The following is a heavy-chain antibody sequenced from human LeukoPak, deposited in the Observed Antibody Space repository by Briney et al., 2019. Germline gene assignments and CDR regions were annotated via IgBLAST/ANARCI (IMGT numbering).Heavy chain of an antibody. CDR3: AIYNSGWYQGVY. J-gene: IGHJ4*02. D-gene: IGHD6-19*01. CDR2: IYPGDSDT. V-gene: IGHV5-51*01. CDR1: GYSFTNYW. Sequence: RGESLKISCKGSGYSFTNYWIGWVRQMPGKGLEWMGIIYPGDSDTRYSPSSQGQVTISADKSISTAYLKWSSLKVSDTAIYYCAIYNSGWYQGVYWGQGTLVTVSS.